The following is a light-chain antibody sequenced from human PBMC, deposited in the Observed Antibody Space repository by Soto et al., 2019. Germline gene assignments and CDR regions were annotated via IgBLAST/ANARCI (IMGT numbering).Light chain of an antibody. V-gene: IGLV2-8*01. CDR1: SSDVGAYHY. CDR2: EVS. J-gene: IGLJ1*01. CDR3: SSYAGTNNYV. Sequence: SALTQPPSASGSPGQSVTISCTGISSDVGAYHYVSWYQQHPGKAPTLIIYEVSQRPSGVPDRFSGSKSGNTASLTVSGLQADDEADYYCSSYAGTNNYVFGTGTKVTV.